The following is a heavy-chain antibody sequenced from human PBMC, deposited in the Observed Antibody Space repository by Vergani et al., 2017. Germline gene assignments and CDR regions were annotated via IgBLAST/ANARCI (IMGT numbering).Heavy chain of an antibody. CDR2: ISYDGSNK. J-gene: IGHJ6*02. CDR1: GFTFSSYG. V-gene: IGHV3-30*18. D-gene: IGHD3-22*01. Sequence: QVQLVESGGGVVQPGRSLRLSCAASGFTFSSYGMHWVRQAPGKGLEWVAVISYDGSNKYYADSVKGRFTISRDNSKNTLYLQMNSLRAEDTAVYYCAKDGXRYYYDSSGYYHGSYYYGMDVWGQGTTVTVSS. CDR3: AKDGXRYYYDSSGYYHGSYYYGMDV.